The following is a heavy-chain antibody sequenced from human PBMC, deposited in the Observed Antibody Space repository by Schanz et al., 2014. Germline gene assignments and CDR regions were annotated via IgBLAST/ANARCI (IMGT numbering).Heavy chain of an antibody. D-gene: IGHD3-3*01. CDR1: GGSISLDIYH. CDR3: AKFLYDDPS. CDR2: SHYGGKT. J-gene: IGHJ5*02. V-gene: IGHV4-39*01. Sequence: QLQLQESGPGLVKPSETLSLTCTVSGGSISLDIYHWGWIRQPPGKGLEWIGSSHYGGKTYFNPSPKSRVPMFVDTSRNRFALRVRSVAAADTAVYYCAKFLYDDPSWGQGTLVTVSS.